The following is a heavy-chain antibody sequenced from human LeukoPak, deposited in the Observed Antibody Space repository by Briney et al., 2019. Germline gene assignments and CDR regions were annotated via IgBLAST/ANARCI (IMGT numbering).Heavy chain of an antibody. CDR2: INHSGST. D-gene: IGHD5-12*01. Sequence: SETLSLTCAVYGGSFSGYYWNWLRQPPGKGLEWIGEINHSGSTNYHPSYKSRVTISLDTSQNHFSLKLTSVTAADTAIYYCARSGRDVGFAFDIWGQGTLVTMSS. CDR1: GGSFSGYY. J-gene: IGHJ3*02. CDR3: ARSGRDVGFAFDI. V-gene: IGHV4-34*01.